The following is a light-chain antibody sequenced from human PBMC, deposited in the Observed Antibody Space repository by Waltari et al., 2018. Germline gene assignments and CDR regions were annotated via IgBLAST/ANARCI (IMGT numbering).Light chain of an antibody. CDR2: RDK. Sequence: QTILTQPHSASGTPGQRVTVSCSGDNSNIGKNTVNWYQQLPGTAPKLLIYRDKQRPQGVPDRFAGSRSGTSASLAISGLRPDDEASYYCATWDDRQSGVVFGGGTTLTVL. CDR3: ATWDDRQSGVV. CDR1: NSNIGKNT. V-gene: IGLV1-44*01. J-gene: IGLJ2*01.